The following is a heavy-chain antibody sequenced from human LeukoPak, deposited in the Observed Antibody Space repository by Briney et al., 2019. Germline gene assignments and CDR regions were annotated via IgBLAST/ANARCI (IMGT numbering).Heavy chain of an antibody. D-gene: IGHD3-3*01. J-gene: IGHJ6*03. CDR3: ARVVTIFGVVTHYYMDV. CDR2: IYHSGST. Sequence: SETLSLTCTVSGYSISSGYYWGWIRQPPGKGLEWIGSIYHSGSTYYNPSLKSRVTISVDTSKNQFSLKLSSVTAADTAVYYCARVVTIFGVVTHYYMDVWGKGTTVTVSS. V-gene: IGHV4-38-2*02. CDR1: GYSISSGYY.